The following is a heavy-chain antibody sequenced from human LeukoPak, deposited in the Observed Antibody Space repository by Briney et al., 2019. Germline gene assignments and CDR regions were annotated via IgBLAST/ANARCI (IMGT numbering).Heavy chain of an antibody. CDR3: AKDHLPGIVVADRDY. CDR1: GFTFSRYG. D-gene: IGHD6-19*01. CDR2: ISGSGGST. Sequence: GGSLRLSCAASGFTFSRYGMSWVRQAPGKGLEWVSAISGSGGSTYYADSVKGRFTISRDNSKNTLYLQINSLRAEGTAVYYCAKDHLPGIVVADRDYWGQGTLVTVSS. V-gene: IGHV3-23*01. J-gene: IGHJ4*02.